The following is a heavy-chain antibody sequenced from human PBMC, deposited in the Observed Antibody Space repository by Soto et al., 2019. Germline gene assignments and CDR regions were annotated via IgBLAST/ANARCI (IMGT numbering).Heavy chain of an antibody. D-gene: IGHD6-13*01. Sequence: QVQLVQSGAEVKKPGSSVKVSCKASGGTFSSYAIICVRQAPGQGLEWMGGIIPIFGTANYAQKFQGRVTITAYEYTRTAYMELSSLRSEDKAVYYCARVNLAVDGQFDYWGQGTLVTVSS. CDR3: ARVNLAVDGQFDY. J-gene: IGHJ4*02. CDR1: GGTFSSYA. CDR2: IIPIFGTA. V-gene: IGHV1-69*12.